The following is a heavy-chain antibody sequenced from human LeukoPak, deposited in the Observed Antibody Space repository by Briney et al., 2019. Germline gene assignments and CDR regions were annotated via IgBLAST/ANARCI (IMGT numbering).Heavy chain of an antibody. CDR1: GFTFSSYE. V-gene: IGHV3-48*03. CDR3: ARGLKSGYINAFDI. J-gene: IGHJ3*02. Sequence: GGSPRLSCAASGFTFSSYEMNWVRQAPGKGLEWVSYISSSGSTIYYADSVKGRFTISRDNAKNSLYLQVNSLRAEDTAVYYCARGLKSGYINAFDIWGQGTMVTVSS. CDR2: ISSSGSTI. D-gene: IGHD3-22*01.